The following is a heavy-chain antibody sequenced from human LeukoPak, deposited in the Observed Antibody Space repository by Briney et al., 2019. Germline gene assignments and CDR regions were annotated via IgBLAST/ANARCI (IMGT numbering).Heavy chain of an antibody. V-gene: IGHV1-2*02. Sequence: ASVKVSCKASGYTFTDYNIHWVRQAPGRGLEWMGWINPNSGGTNYAQKFQGRVTMTRDTSIGTAYMDLSSLISDDTAVYYCATHPFDFWGQGTLVTVSS. CDR2: INPNSGGT. CDR3: ATHPFDF. CDR1: GYTFTDYN. J-gene: IGHJ4*02.